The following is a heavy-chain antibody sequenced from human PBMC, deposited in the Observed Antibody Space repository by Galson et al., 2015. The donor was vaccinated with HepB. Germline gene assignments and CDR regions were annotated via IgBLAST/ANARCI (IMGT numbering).Heavy chain of an antibody. V-gene: IGHV3-15*01. CDR2: IKKKAGGGTI. CDR1: GFTFSNDW. D-gene: IGHD4-17*01. Sequence: SLRLSCAASGFTFSNDWMSWVRQAPGKGLEWVGRIKKKAGGGTIHYAAPVKDRFTISRDDSENTLNLQKNSLKTEDRALYYCSRTDALDFWGQGTTVTVSS. J-gene: IGHJ6*02. CDR3: SRTDALDF.